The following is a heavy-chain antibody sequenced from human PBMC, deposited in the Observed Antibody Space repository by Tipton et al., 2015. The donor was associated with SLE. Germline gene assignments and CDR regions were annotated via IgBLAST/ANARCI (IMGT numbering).Heavy chain of an antibody. D-gene: IGHD5-24*01. Sequence: TLSLTCTVSGYSISSGYYWGWMRQSPGKGLEWIASIYRSGSAYYTPSLRSRVTISQDTSKNQFSLNLSSVTAADTAVYYCARSVTPAAIGWFDAWGQGTLVTVSS. CDR2: IYRSGSA. CDR3: ARSVTPAAIGWFDA. J-gene: IGHJ5*02. CDR1: GYSISSGYY. V-gene: IGHV4-38-2*02.